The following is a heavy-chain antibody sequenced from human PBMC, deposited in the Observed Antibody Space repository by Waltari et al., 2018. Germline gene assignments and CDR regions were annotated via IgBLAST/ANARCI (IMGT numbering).Heavy chain of an antibody. V-gene: IGHV3-30*02. J-gene: IGHJ4*02. D-gene: IGHD2-15*01. CDR2: IRYDGSNK. CDR1: GFTFSSYG. Sequence: QVQLVESGGGVVQPGGSLRLSCAASGFTFSSYGMHWVRQAPGKGLEWVAFIRYDGSNKYYADSVKGRFTISRDNSKNTLYRQMNSLRAEDTAVYYCAKDRVRYCSGGSCTLADYWGQGTLVTVSS. CDR3: AKDRVRYCSGGSCTLADY.